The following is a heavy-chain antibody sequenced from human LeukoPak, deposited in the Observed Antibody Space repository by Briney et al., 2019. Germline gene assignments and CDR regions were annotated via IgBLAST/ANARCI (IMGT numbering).Heavy chain of an antibody. CDR2: IYYSGST. V-gene: IGHV4-39*01. CDR3: ARHIGAVGYYFGHAFDI. D-gene: IGHD3-22*01. CDR1: GGSISSSSYY. Sequence: SETLSLTCTVSGGSISSSSYYWGWIRQPPGKGLEWIESIYYSGSTYYNPSLKSRVTISVDTSKNQFSLKLSSVTAADTAVYYCARHIGAVGYYFGHAFDIWGQQTMVTVSS. J-gene: IGHJ3*02.